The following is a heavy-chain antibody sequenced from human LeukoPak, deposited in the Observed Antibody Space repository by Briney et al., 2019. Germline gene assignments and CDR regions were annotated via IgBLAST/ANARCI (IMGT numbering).Heavy chain of an antibody. Sequence: GGSLRLSCAASGFTFSSYSMNWVRQAPGKGLEWVSSISSSSSYIYYADSVKGRFTISRDNAKNSLYLQMNSLRAEDTAVYYCARDLLVDMVATMDYWGQGTLVTVSS. CDR2: ISSSSSYI. D-gene: IGHD5-12*01. V-gene: IGHV3-21*01. CDR3: ARDLLVDMVATMDY. J-gene: IGHJ4*02. CDR1: GFTFSSYS.